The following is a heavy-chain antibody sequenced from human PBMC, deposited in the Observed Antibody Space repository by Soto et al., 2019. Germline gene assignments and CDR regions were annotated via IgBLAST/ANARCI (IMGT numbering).Heavy chain of an antibody. J-gene: IGHJ4*02. V-gene: IGHV3-23*01. CDR3: AKGGYTFGFIFDS. CDR2: ISGSGGST. D-gene: IGHD5-18*01. Sequence: GGSLRLSCAASGFTFSSYAMSWVRQAPGKGLEWVSAISGSGGSTYYADSVKGRFTISRDNSKQTLYLQMISLRAEDTAVYYCAKGGYTFGFIFDSWGQGTLVTVSS. CDR1: GFTFSSYA.